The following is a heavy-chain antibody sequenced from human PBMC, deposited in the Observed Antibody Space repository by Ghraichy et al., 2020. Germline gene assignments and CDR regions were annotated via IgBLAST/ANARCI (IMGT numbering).Heavy chain of an antibody. V-gene: IGHV3-49*04. CDR2: IRSKAYGGTT. D-gene: IGHD2-15*01. CDR1: GFTFGDYP. J-gene: IGHJ4*02. Sequence: GVLRLSCTGSGFTFGDYPMSWVRQAPGKGPEWVGFIRSKAYGGTTDYAASVKGRFTISRDDSNSIVYLQMNSLKTEDTAVYYCARDCGTSHSAFFDYWGQGSLVTVSS. CDR3: ARDCGTSHSAFFDY.